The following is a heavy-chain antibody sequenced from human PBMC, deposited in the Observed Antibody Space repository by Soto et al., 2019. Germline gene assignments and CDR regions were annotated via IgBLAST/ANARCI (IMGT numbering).Heavy chain of an antibody. CDR1: GFTFSSYA. CDR3: AKGSSSWYQDYYYMDV. V-gene: IGHV3-23*01. D-gene: IGHD6-13*01. CDR2: ISGSGGST. J-gene: IGHJ6*03. Sequence: LRLSCAASGFTFSSYAMSWVRQAPGKGLEWVSAISGSGGSTYYADSVKGRFTISRDNSKNTLYLQMNSLRAEDTAVYYCAKGSSSWYQDYYYMDVWGKGTTVTVSS.